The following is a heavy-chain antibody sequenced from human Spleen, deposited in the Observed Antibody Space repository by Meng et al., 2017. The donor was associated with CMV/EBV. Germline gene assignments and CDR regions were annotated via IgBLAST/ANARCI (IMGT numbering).Heavy chain of an antibody. CDR2: IYDVGTT. D-gene: IGHD6-6*01. CDR3: ARDQYRVSSSLEYYYYYGMDV. CDR1: GLTIFNNY. V-gene: IGHV3-66*01. J-gene: IGHJ6*02. Sequence: GGSLRLSCAVSGLTIFNNYMSWVRQAPGKGLEWVSVIYDVGTTYYADSVKGRFTISRDNAKNSLYLQMNSLRAEDTAVYYCARDQYRVSSSLEYYYYYGMDVWGQGTTVTVSS.